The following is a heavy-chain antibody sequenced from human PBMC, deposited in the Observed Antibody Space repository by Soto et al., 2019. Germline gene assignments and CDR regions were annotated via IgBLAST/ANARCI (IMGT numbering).Heavy chain of an antibody. J-gene: IGHJ4*02. CDR3: ARWPQLEPRFDY. CDR2: IYYSGST. D-gene: IGHD1-1*01. CDR1: GGSISSGGYY. V-gene: IGHV4-31*03. Sequence: QVQLQESGPGLVKPSQTLSLTCTVSGGSISSGGYYWSWIRQHPGKGLEWIGYIYYSGSTYYNPSLKSRVXXXVXXSKNQFSRKLSSVTAADTAVYYCARWPQLEPRFDYWGQGTLVTVSS.